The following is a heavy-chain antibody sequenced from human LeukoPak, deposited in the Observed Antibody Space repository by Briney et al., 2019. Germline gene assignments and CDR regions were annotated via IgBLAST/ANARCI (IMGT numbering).Heavy chain of an antibody. CDR3: ATAGNYRFDY. Sequence: GGSLRLSCADSGFTFSNYAMHWVRQAPGKGLEWVAAISYDGSNKYYADSVRGRFTISRDNSDNTLYLQMNSLRAEDTAVYYCATAGNYRFDYWGQGTLVTVSS. V-gene: IGHV3-30-3*01. CDR1: GFTFSNYA. CDR2: ISYDGSNK. J-gene: IGHJ4*02. D-gene: IGHD1-7*01.